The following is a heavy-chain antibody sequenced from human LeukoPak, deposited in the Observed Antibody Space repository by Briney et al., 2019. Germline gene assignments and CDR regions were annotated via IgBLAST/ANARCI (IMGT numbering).Heavy chain of an antibody. CDR3: ATNGAGILAAGI. V-gene: IGHV3-30-3*01. CDR1: GFTFSGYA. D-gene: IGHD6-13*01. Sequence: PGGSLRLSCAASGFTFSGYAMHWVRQAPGKGLEWVAVISYDGSNKYYADSVKGRFTISRDNSKNTLYLQMDSLRTEDTAVYYCATNGAGILAAGIWGQGTLVTVSS. CDR2: ISYDGSNK. J-gene: IGHJ4*02.